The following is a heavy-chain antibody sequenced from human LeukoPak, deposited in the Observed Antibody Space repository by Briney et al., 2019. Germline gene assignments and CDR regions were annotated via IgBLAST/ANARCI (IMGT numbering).Heavy chain of an antibody. CDR3: ARDGIYFDSSGSNPGYFFDE. CDR2: INPSGGNI. Sequence: ASVKVSCKASAYTFTNYYMHWMRQAPGQGLEWMGIINPSGGNISYAQKFQGRVTMTRDTSTTTVYMELSSLRSEDTAVYYCARDGIYFDSSGSNPGYFFDEWGQGTLVTVSS. V-gene: IGHV1-46*01. CDR1: AYTFTNYY. J-gene: IGHJ4*02. D-gene: IGHD3-22*01.